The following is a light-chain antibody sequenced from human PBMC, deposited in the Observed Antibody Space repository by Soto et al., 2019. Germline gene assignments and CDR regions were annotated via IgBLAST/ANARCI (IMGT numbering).Light chain of an antibody. CDR3: HQYYIVPQT. V-gene: IGKV4-1*01. J-gene: IGKJ2*01. CDR1: QSVLHSSNNKNY. Sequence: DIVMTQSPDSLAVSLGERATINCKSSQSVLHSSNNKNYLAWYQQKPGQPPRLLIYWASTRESGVPDRFSGSGSATDFTLSISRLQAEDVAVYYCHQYYIVPQTFGQGTNLDIK. CDR2: WAS.